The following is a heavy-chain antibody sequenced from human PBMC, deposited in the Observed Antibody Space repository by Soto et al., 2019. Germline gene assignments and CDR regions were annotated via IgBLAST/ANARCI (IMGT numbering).Heavy chain of an antibody. CDR3: TTDGATIFFDP. V-gene: IGHV3-15*01. CDR2: IKTKADAGTT. D-gene: IGHD3-10*02. Sequence: QLVESGGGLVKPGGSLRLSCAASGFTFKNAWMSWVRQAPGKGLEWVGLIKTKADAGTTDYAAPVKGRFTITRDDSINTLYLQMNSLKNADTALYFCTTDGATIFFDPRGQGTLVTVSS. J-gene: IGHJ5*02. CDR1: GFTFKNAW.